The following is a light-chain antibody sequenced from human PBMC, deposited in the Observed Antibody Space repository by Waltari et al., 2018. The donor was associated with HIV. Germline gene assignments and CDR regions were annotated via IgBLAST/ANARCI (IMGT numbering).Light chain of an antibody. CDR3: SSYTSSSTLGM. V-gene: IGLV2-18*02. J-gene: IGLJ3*02. Sequence: QSALTQPPSVSGSPGQSVTISCTGTNSDVGSYNRVSWYQLPPGTAPKLMIYEVNNLPAGFPCRFSGSKSGNPASLTISGLQAEDEADYYCSSYTSSSTLGMFGGGTKLTVL. CDR1: NSDVGSYNR. CDR2: EVN.